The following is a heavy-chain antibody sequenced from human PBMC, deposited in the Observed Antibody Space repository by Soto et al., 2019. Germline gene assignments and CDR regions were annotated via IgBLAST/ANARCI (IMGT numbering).Heavy chain of an antibody. CDR1: GYTFTSYY. D-gene: IGHD3-16*01. V-gene: IGHV1-46*01. J-gene: IGHJ4*02. CDR3: ASWGWDYYFDY. CDR2: INPSGGST. Sequence: QVQLVQSGAEVKKPGASVKVSCKASGYTFTSYYMHWVRQAPGQGLEWMGIINPSGGSTSYAQKFQGRVTMTRDTSTSTVYMELSSLRSEDTAVYYWASWGWDYYFDYWGQGTLVTVSS.